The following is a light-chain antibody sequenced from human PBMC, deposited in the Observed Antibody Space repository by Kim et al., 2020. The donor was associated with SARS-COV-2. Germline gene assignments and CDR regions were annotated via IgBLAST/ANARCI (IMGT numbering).Light chain of an antibody. CDR1: QGISNY. CDR2: SAS. CDR3: LQHNSYSLT. V-gene: IGKV1-17*03. J-gene: IGKJ4*01. Sequence: DIPRTETQCARSASVGDRITITCRASQGISNYLAWFQQKPGKVPNRLIYSASSLQSGVPSRFSGSGSGTEFTLTISSLQPDDFATYYCLQHNSYSLTFGGGTKVDIK.